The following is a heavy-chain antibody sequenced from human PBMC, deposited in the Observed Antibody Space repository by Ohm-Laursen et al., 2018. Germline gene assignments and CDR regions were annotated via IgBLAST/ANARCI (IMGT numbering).Heavy chain of an antibody. D-gene: IGHD7-27*01. Sequence: SLRLSCSASGFTFDDYAMHWVRQVPGEGLEWVSGISRNSDSLDYADSVKGRFTISRDNAKSAVYLQMNSLRPEDTAFYYCAKDDLGSIDYWGQGTLVTVSS. CDR2: ISRNSDSL. V-gene: IGHV3-9*01. CDR1: GFTFDDYA. J-gene: IGHJ4*02. CDR3: AKDDLGSIDY.